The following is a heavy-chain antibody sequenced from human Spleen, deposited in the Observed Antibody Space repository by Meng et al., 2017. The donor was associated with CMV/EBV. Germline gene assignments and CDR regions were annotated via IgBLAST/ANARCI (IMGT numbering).Heavy chain of an antibody. J-gene: IGHJ6*02. V-gene: IGHV1-2*02. CDR3: ARFRRYCSSTSCYRSEPYGMDV. CDR2: INPNSGGT. D-gene: IGHD2-2*01. Sequence: ASVKVSCKASGYTFTGYYMHWVRQAPGQGLEWMGWINPNSGGTNYAQKFQGRVTMTRDTSISTAYMELSRLRSDDTAVYYCARFRRYCSSTSCYRSEPYGMDVWGQGTTVTVSS. CDR1: GYTFTGYY.